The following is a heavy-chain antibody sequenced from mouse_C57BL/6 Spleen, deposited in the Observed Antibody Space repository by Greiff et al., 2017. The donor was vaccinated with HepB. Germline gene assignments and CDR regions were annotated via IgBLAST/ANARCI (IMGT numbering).Heavy chain of an antibody. Sequence: VQGVESGAELVRPGTSVKVSCKASGYAFTNYLIEWVKQRPGQGLEWIGVINPGSGGTNYNEKFKGKATLTADKSSSTAYMQLSSLTSEDSAVYFCARSRGKYAMDYWGQGTSVTVSS. CDR2: INPGSGGT. CDR3: ARSRGKYAMDY. D-gene: IGHD3-1*01. CDR1: GYAFTNYL. J-gene: IGHJ4*01. V-gene: IGHV1-54*01.